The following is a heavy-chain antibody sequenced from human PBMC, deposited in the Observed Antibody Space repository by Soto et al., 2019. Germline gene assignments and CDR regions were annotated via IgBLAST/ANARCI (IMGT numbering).Heavy chain of an antibody. D-gene: IGHD1-1*01. CDR3: ATWHEREHAFDV. J-gene: IGHJ3*01. Sequence: VQLVESGGGLIQPGESLRLSCAAFGLTISGKKYVAWVHQAPGKGLEWVSALYDVDGSFYADSVTGRFTTSSDSSKTTVYLQMNDLRPDDTAVYYCATWHEREHAFDVWGQGTTVTISS. CDR1: GLTISGKKY. V-gene: IGHV3-53*01. CDR2: LYDVDGS.